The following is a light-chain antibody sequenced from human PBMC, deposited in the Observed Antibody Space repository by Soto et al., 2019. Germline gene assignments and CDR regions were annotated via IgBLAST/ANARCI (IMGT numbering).Light chain of an antibody. V-gene: IGKV1-39*01. CDR2: AAS. Sequence: DIQMTQSPSSLSASVGDRFTITCLASQSVSSYLNWYQQKPGKAPKLLIYAASSLQSGVPSRFNGSGSGTDFTLTISSLQPEDFATYYCQQSYSTPLTFGGGTKVDI. CDR1: QSVSSY. CDR3: QQSYSTPLT. J-gene: IGKJ4*01.